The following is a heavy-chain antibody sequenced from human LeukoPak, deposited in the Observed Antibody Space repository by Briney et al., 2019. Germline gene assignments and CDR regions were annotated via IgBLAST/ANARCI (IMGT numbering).Heavy chain of an antibody. CDR3: ARAHVTTGPDY. Sequence: ASVKVSCKASGYTFTGYYMHWVRRAPGQGLEWMGWINPNSGGTNYAQKFQGRVTMTRDTSISTAYMELNRLRSDDTAVYYCARAHVTTGPDYWGQGTLVTVSS. J-gene: IGHJ4*02. CDR2: INPNSGGT. D-gene: IGHD1-1*01. CDR1: GYTFTGYY. V-gene: IGHV1-2*02.